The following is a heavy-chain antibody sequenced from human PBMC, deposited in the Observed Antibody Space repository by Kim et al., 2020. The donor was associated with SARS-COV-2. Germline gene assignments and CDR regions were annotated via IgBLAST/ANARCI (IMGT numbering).Heavy chain of an antibody. CDR3: ARGLESLVHYYYGMDV. D-gene: IGHD6-13*01. Sequence: GGSLRLSCAASGFTVSSNYMSWVRQAPGKGLEWVSVIYSGGSTYYADSVKGRFTISRDNSKNTLYLQMNSLRAEDTAVYYCARGLESLVHYYYGMDVWGQGTTVTVSS. J-gene: IGHJ6*02. CDR2: IYSGGST. V-gene: IGHV3-53*01. CDR1: GFTVSSNY.